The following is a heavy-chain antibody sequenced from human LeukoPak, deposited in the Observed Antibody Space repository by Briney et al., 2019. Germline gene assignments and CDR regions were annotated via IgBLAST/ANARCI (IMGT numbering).Heavy chain of an antibody. J-gene: IGHJ5*02. CDR1: GYTFTSYD. CDR3: AREIYPTTVTTGGTVFDP. CDR2: MNPNSGNT. D-gene: IGHD4-11*01. V-gene: IGHV1-8*03. Sequence: ASVKVSCKASGYTFTSYDINWVQQATGQGLEWMGWMNPNSGNTGYAQKFQGRVTITRNTSISTAYMELSSLRSEDTAVYYCAREIYPTTVTTGGTVFDPWGQGTLVTVSS.